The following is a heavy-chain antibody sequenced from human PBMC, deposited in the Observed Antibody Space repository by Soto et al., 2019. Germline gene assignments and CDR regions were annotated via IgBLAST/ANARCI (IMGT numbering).Heavy chain of an antibody. CDR2: IIPIFGTA. J-gene: IGHJ4*02. Sequence: ASVKVSCKASGGTFSSYAISWVRQAPGQGLEWMGGIIPIFGTANYAQKFQGRVTITADESTSTAYMELSSLRSEDTAVYYCARSPRWGSGWYEFDYWGQGTLVTVSS. CDR3: ARSPRWGSGWYEFDY. D-gene: IGHD6-19*01. V-gene: IGHV1-69*13. CDR1: GGTFSSYA.